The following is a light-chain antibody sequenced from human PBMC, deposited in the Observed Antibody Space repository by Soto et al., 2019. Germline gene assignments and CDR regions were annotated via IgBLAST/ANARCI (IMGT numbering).Light chain of an antibody. V-gene: IGKV1-5*01. CDR1: QSISRW. J-gene: IGKJ4*01. Sequence: DIQMTQSPYTLSASVGDRVTITCRASQSISRWLAWYQQKSGRAPRLLIYDASSLESGVPSRFSGSGYGTEFTLTISSLQPDDFATYYCQQYNTYSSLTFGGGTKVDIK. CDR2: DAS. CDR3: QQYNTYSSLT.